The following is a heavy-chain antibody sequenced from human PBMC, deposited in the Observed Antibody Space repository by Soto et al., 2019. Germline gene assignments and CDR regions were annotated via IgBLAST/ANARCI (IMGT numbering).Heavy chain of an antibody. Sequence: EVQLVESGGGLVQPGGSLRLSCAASGFSVSSNYMNWVRQAPGKGLECVSLIYSGGSTDHADSVKDRFTISRDNSKNTLYLQMNSLRAEDTAVYYCARRHYYGSDWGQGTLVTVSS. CDR2: IYSGGST. CDR3: ARRHYYGSD. V-gene: IGHV3-66*04. D-gene: IGHD3-10*01. CDR1: GFSVSSNY. J-gene: IGHJ4*02.